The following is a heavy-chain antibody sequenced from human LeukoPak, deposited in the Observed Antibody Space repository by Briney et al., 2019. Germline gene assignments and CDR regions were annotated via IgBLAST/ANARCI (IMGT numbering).Heavy chain of an antibody. Sequence: PSETLSLTCTVSGGSISSSSYYWGWIRQPPGKGLEWIGSIYYSGSTYYNPSLKSRVTISVDTSKNQFSLKLSSVTAADTAVYYCASARTSSSSWFTFVYWGQGILVTVSS. CDR1: GGSISSSSYY. J-gene: IGHJ4*02. CDR3: ASARTSSSSWFTFVY. V-gene: IGHV4-39*01. CDR2: IYYSGST. D-gene: IGHD6-6*01.